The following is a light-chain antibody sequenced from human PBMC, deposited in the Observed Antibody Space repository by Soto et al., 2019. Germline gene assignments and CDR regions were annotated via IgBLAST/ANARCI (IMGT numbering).Light chain of an antibody. J-gene: IGKJ1*01. CDR2: GAS. Sequence: EIVMTQSPATLSVSPGETATLSFRASQSVAGNLAWYQQKPGQPPRLLIYGASSRATGIPDRFSGSGSGTDFTLTISRLEPEDFAVYYCQQYGSSPWTFGQGTKVDI. CDR1: QSVAGN. CDR3: QQYGSSPWT. V-gene: IGKV3-20*01.